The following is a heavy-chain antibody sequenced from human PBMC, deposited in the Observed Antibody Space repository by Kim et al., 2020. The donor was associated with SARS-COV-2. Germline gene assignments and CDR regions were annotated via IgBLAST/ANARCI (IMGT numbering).Heavy chain of an antibody. CDR2: IVVGSGNT. CDR1: GVTFTSSA. D-gene: IGHD6-13*01. V-gene: IGHV1-58*01. Sequence: SVKVSCKASGVTFTSSAVQWVRQARGQRLEWIGWIVVGSGNTNYAQKFQERVTITRDMSTSTAYMELSSLRSEDTAVYYCAADRKAAEENAFDIWGQGTMGTVSS. J-gene: IGHJ3*02. CDR3: AADRKAAEENAFDI.